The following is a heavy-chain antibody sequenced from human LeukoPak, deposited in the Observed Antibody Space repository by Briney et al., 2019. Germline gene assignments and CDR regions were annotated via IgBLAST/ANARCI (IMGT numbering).Heavy chain of an antibody. CDR1: GGSISGFY. CDR3: ARHERNYGDYDY. V-gene: IGHV4-59*08. CDR2: IYYSGSV. D-gene: IGHD4-17*01. J-gene: IGHJ4*02. Sequence: SETLSLTCSVSGGSISGFYWSWIRQPPGKGLEYIGDIYYSGSVNYNPSLKSRLTISVDTSKNQFSLKLSSVTAADTAVYYCARHERNYGDYDYWGQGTLVTVSS.